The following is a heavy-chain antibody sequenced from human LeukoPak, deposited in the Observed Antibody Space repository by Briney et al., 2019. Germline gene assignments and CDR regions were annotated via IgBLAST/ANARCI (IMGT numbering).Heavy chain of an antibody. Sequence: SETLSLTCAVYGGSFSGYYWSWIRQPPGKGLEWIGEINHSGSTYYNPSLKSRVTISVDTSKNQFSLKLSSVTAADTAVYYCASQGIAAAGTSDYWGQGTLVTVSS. CDR3: ASQGIAAAGTSDY. V-gene: IGHV4-34*01. CDR1: GGSFSGYY. J-gene: IGHJ4*02. D-gene: IGHD6-13*01. CDR2: INHSGST.